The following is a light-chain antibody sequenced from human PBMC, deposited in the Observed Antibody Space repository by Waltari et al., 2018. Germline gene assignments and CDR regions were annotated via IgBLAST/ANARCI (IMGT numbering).Light chain of an antibody. J-gene: IGKJ2*01. CDR1: QSITSY. CDR3: QQTYSTLYT. V-gene: IGKV1-39*01. Sequence: IQMTQSPSSLSASVGDRITITCRASQSITSYLNWYQQKPGKAPKPLIYSASSLHSGVPSRFSGSGSGTYFTLTISSLQPEDFATYYCQQTYSTLYTFGQGTKLEIK. CDR2: SAS.